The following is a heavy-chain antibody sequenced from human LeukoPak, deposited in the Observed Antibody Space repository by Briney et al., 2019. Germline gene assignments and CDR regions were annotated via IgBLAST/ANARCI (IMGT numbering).Heavy chain of an antibody. J-gene: IGHJ5*02. D-gene: IGHD1-26*01. CDR3: ARLLSRFDP. Sequence: PGGSLRLSCTASGFTFSDYYMSWIRQAPGKGLEWVSYISGSGNSIYYADSVKGRFTIPRDNAKNSLYLQMNSQRAEDTAVYYCARLLSRFDPWGQGTLVTVSS. V-gene: IGHV3-11*01. CDR1: GFTFSDYY. CDR2: ISGSGNSI.